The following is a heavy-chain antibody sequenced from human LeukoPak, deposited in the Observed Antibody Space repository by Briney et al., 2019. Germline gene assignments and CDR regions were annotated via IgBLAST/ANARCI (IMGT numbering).Heavy chain of an antibody. V-gene: IGHV3-30*18. D-gene: IGHD2-15*01. CDR2: MSYDGSNK. Sequence: GGSLRLSCAASGFTFSIYGMHWVRQAPGKGLEWVAVMSYDGSNKYYADSVKGRFTISRDNSKDTLYLQMNSLRAEDTAVYYCAKARDIVVVVAATLDYWGQGTLVTVSS. CDR3: AKARDIVVVVAATLDY. CDR1: GFTFSIYG. J-gene: IGHJ4*02.